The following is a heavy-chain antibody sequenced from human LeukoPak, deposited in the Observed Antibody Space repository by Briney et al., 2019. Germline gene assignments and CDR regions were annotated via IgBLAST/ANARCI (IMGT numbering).Heavy chain of an antibody. Sequence: QSGGSLRLSCAASGFTFSSYAMSWVRQAPGKGLEWVSAISGSGGSTYYADSVKGRFTISRDNSKNTLYLQMNSLRAEDTAVYYCASGSGSYRTPYYYMDVWGKGTTVTVSS. CDR3: ASGSGSYRTPYYYMDV. V-gene: IGHV3-23*01. J-gene: IGHJ6*03. CDR2: ISGSGGST. D-gene: IGHD3-10*01. CDR1: GFTFSSYA.